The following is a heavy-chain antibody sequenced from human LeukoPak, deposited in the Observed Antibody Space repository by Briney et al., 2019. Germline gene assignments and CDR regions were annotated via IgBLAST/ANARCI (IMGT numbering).Heavy chain of an antibody. Sequence: SETLSLTCTVSGGSISSYYWSWIRQPAGKGLEWIGRIYTSGSTNYNPSLKSRVTMSVDTSKNQFSLKLSSVTAADTAVYYCARSDYDFWSGNLDYWGQGTLVTVSS. D-gene: IGHD3-3*01. V-gene: IGHV4-4*07. CDR3: ARSDYDFWSGNLDY. CDR2: IYTSGST. CDR1: GGSISSYY. J-gene: IGHJ4*02.